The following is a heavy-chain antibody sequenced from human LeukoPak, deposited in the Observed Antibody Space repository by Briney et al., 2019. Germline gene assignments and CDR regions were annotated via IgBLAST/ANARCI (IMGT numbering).Heavy chain of an antibody. D-gene: IGHD5-12*01. CDR2: ISGSGGST. CDR1: GFTFSSYA. CDR3: AKDVGYNWFDP. V-gene: IGHV3-23*01. Sequence: GGSLRLSCAASGFTFSSYAMSWVRQAPGKGLEWVSVISGSGGSTYYADSVKGRFTISRNNSHNTLYLLMISLRAEDTAVYYCAKDVGYNWFDPWGQGTLVTVSS. J-gene: IGHJ5*02.